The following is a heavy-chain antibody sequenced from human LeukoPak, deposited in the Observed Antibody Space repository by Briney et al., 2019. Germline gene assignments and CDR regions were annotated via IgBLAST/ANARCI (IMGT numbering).Heavy chain of an antibody. V-gene: IGHV3-7*01. Sequence: HSGGSLRLSCAASGFTFSSYWMSWVRQAPGKGLEWVASIKQDGSDKYCVDSVRGRFTISRDNAKNSLYLQMNSLRAEDTAVYYCARGGGNFISWGQGTLVTVSS. CDR1: GFTFSSYW. CDR2: IKQDGSDK. D-gene: IGHD4-23*01. CDR3: ARGGGNFIS. J-gene: IGHJ5*02.